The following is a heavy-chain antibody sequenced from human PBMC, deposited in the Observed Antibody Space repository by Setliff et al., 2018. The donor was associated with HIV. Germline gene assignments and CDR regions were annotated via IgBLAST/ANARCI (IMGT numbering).Heavy chain of an antibody. CDR1: GFTFTDYW. J-gene: IGHJ4*02. V-gene: IGHV3-74*01. Sequence: PGGSLRLSCAASGFTFTDYWMHWVRQVPGKGLVWVSRVNSDGSTTSYADSVEGRFTVSRDNAKNSLYLQMNSLRAEDTAVYYCARDKPRGSYTFDYWGQGTLVTVSS. D-gene: IGHD1-26*01. CDR2: VNSDGSTT. CDR3: ARDKPRGSYTFDY.